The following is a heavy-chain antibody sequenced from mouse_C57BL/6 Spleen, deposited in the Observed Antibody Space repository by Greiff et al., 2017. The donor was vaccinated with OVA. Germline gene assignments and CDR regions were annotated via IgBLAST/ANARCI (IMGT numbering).Heavy chain of an antibody. Sequence: QVQLKQPGAELVMPGASVKLSCKASGYTFTSYWMHWVKQRPGQGLEWIGEIDPSDSYTNYNQKFKGKSTLTVDKSSSTAYMQLSTLTSEDSAVYYCARSGNLYAMDYWGQGTSVTVSS. D-gene: IGHD2-1*01. CDR3: ARSGNLYAMDY. V-gene: IGHV1-69*01. CDR1: GYTFTSYW. J-gene: IGHJ4*01. CDR2: IDPSDSYT.